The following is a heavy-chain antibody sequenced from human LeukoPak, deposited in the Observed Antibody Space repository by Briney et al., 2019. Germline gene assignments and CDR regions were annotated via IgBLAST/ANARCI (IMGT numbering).Heavy chain of an antibody. CDR1: GFTFSSYS. CDR2: ISSSSSYI. J-gene: IGHJ3*02. V-gene: IGHV3-21*01. D-gene: IGHD1-1*01. Sequence: GSLRLSCAASGFTFSSYSMNWVRQAPGKGLEWVSSISSSSSYIYYADSVKGRFTISRDNAKNSLYLQMNSLRAEDTAVYYCARDQGTGAFDIWGQGTMVTVPS. CDR3: ARDQGTGAFDI.